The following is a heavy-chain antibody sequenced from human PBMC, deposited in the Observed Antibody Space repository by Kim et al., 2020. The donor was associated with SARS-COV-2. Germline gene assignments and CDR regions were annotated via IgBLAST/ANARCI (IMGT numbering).Heavy chain of an antibody. Sequence: SVKVSCQASGGTSSNFAFSWVRQAPGRGLEWMGGIIPTFGRPNYSPMFQDRITITAGTSPGTVYMELSSLTSVDSAVYYCGRESTTGRTRREWLFYRSRPETFSYYYHMDIWGQGTTVTVSS. V-gene: IGHV1-69*06. D-gene: IGHD5-12*01. CDR1: GGTSSNFA. J-gene: IGHJ6*02. CDR3: GRESTTGRTRREWLFYRSRPETFSYYYHMDI. CDR2: IIPTFGRP.